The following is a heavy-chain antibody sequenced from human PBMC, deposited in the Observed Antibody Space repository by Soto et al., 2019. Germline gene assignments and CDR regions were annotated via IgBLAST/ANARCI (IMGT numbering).Heavy chain of an antibody. V-gene: IGHV3-23*01. CDR2: ISGGGGRT. CDR1: GFTFSSYA. J-gene: IGHJ1*01. CDR3: AKLLTGSLESVPH. D-gene: IGHD3-9*01. Sequence: GGSLRLSCAVSGFTFSSYAMSWVRQAPGKGLEWVSGISGGGGRTYYADSVKGRFTISRDNSKNTLYLQMSSLRAEDTAIYYCAKLLTGSLESVPHWGQGTLVTVSS.